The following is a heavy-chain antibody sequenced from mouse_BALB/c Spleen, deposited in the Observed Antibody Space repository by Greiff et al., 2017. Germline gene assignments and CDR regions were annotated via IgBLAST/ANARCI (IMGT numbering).Heavy chain of an antibody. Sequence: DVKLVESGGGLVKPGGSLKLSCAASGFTFSSYTMSWVRQTPEKRLEWVATISSGGSYTYYPDSVKGRFTISRDNAKNTLYLQMSSLKSEDTAMYYCTRDEEYWGYDWFAYWGQGTLVTVSA. CDR3: TRDEEYWGYDWFAY. V-gene: IGHV5-6-4*01. CDR2: ISSGGSYT. CDR1: GFTFSSYT. J-gene: IGHJ3*01. D-gene: IGHD2-2*01.